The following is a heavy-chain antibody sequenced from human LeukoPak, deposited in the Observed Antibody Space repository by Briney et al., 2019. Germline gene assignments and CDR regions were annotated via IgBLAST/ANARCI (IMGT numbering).Heavy chain of an antibody. D-gene: IGHD6-13*01. CDR2: FNPENGNT. V-gene: IGHV1-18*01. CDR1: GYSFVGYG. CDR3: AREHSSSWDQFDY. Sequence: ASVKVSCKASGYSFVGYGITWVRQAPGQGLEWMGWFNPENGNTNYAQKVQGRVTMTADTSTSTSYMELRSPRSDDTAVYYCAREHSSSWDQFDYWGQGTLVTVSS. J-gene: IGHJ4*02.